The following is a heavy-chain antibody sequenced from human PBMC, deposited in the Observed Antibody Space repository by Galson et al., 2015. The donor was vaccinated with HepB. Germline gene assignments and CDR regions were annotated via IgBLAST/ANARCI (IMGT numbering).Heavy chain of an antibody. D-gene: IGHD1-26*01. Sequence: SLRLSCPASCFTFSSNGIHWVRQAPGMGLEWVAVIWYDGSNKNYVDSVKGRFTISRDNSKNTLYLQMNGLRVEDTAVYYCARVRKDRTDSGSYSYYFDYWGQGTLVTVSS. CDR1: CFTFSSNG. J-gene: IGHJ4*02. CDR3: ARVRKDRTDSGSYSYYFDY. CDR2: IWYDGSNK. V-gene: IGHV3-33*08.